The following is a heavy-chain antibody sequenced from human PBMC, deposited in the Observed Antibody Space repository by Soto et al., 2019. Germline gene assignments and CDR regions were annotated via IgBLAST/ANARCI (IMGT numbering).Heavy chain of an antibody. CDR2: IIHSRSA. Sequence: QGQLQQWGAGLLKPSETLSLTCAVYSGSFSGYYWSWIRQPPGRGLEWIGEIIHSRSANYNPHLKSRNTKSADTSKDQFSLKLSAVTVADTALWYRARGTREGWYFDLWGRGTLVTVSS. J-gene: IGHJ2*01. V-gene: IGHV4-34*12. CDR1: SGSFSGYY. CDR3: ARGTREGWYFDL.